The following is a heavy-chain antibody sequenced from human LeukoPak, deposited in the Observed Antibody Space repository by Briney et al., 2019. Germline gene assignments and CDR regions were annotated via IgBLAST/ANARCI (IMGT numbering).Heavy chain of an antibody. J-gene: IGHJ4*02. D-gene: IGHD3-22*01. CDR3: ARETDSSGYWSSY. V-gene: IGHV4-34*01. Sequence: SETLSLTCAVYDGSFSGYYWSWIRQPPGKGLEWIGEINHSGSTNYNPSLKSRVTISVDKSKNQFSLKLSSVTAADTAVYYCARETDSSGYWSSYWGQGTLVTVSS. CDR2: INHSGST. CDR1: DGSFSGYY.